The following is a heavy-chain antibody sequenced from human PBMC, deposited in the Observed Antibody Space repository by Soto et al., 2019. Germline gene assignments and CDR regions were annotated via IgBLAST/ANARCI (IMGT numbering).Heavy chain of an antibody. Sequence: GASVKVSCKGAVYTFTNYGISWVRQAPGQGLEWMGWINAYNGNTKYAQKLQGRVTMTTDTSTSTAYMELRSLRSDDTAVYYCARDQAMAQFAYWGQGTLVTVSS. D-gene: IGHD5-18*01. CDR2: INAYNGNT. J-gene: IGHJ4*02. V-gene: IGHV1-18*01. CDR1: VYTFTNYG. CDR3: ARDQAMAQFAY.